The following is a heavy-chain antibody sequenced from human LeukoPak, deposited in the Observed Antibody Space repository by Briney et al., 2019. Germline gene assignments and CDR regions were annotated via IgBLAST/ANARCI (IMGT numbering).Heavy chain of an antibody. CDR3: ARLGKTYHMAV. Sequence: PSETLSLTCTVSGGSISSYYWTWIRQTPGKGLEWIGNLYHSGAADYNPSLKTRVTTSVDTSKDQFSLSVRSSTAADTAVYFCARLGKTYHMAVWGTGTAVTVSS. CDR1: GGSISSYY. CDR2: LYHSGAA. D-gene: IGHD1/OR15-1a*01. J-gene: IGHJ6*03. V-gene: IGHV4-59*08.